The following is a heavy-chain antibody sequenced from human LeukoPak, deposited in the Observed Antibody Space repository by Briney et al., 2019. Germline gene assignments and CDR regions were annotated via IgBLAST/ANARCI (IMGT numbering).Heavy chain of an antibody. Sequence: SETLSLTCTVSGGSLSSYYWSWIRQPPGKGLEWIAYVYNSGSTNYNPSLKSRVTISVDTSKNQFSLDLFTVTAADTAVYYCARHLVYGSGTQPYFDYWGQGTLVTVSS. V-gene: IGHV4-59*08. D-gene: IGHD3-10*01. CDR3: ARHLVYGSGTQPYFDY. CDR1: GGSLSSYY. J-gene: IGHJ4*02. CDR2: VYNSGST.